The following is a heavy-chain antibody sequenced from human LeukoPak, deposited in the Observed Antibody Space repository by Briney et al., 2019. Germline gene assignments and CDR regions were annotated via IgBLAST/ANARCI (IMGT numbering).Heavy chain of an antibody. CDR1: GFTFSNYA. CDR3: ARVSGYDLGGFDY. Sequence: GGSLRLSCAASGFTFSNYAMTWVRQAPGKGLEWVSAISGASGSTYYADPVKGRFTISRDSSKNTLYLQMNSLRAEDTAVYYCARVSGYDLGGFDYWGQGTLVTVSS. J-gene: IGHJ4*02. CDR2: ISGASGST. V-gene: IGHV3-23*01. D-gene: IGHD5-12*01.